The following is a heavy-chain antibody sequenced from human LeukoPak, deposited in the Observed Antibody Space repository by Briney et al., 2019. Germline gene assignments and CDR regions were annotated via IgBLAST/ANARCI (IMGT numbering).Heavy chain of an antibody. CDR1: GYTLTSYD. CDR2: MNPNSGRT. Sequence: GASVKVSCKASGYTLTSYDVNWVRQATGRGLEWMGWMNPNSGRTGYAQKFQGRVTITRNTSISTAYMELSSLRSEDTAVYFCARETPSRYFDYWGQGTPVTVSS. CDR3: ARETPSRYFDY. J-gene: IGHJ4*02. V-gene: IGHV1-8*01. D-gene: IGHD4-23*01.